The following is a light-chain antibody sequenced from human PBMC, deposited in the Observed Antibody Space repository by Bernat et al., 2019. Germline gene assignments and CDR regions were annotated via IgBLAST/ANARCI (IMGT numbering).Light chain of an antibody. CDR1: SSDVGGYNY. V-gene: IGLV2-14*01. J-gene: IGLJ3*02. CDR3: SSYTSSSVNWV. CDR2: DVS. Sequence: QSALTQPASVSGSPGQSITISCTGTSSDVGGYNYVSWYQQHPGKAPKLMIYDVSNRPSGVSNRFSGSKSGNTASLTISGLQAEDEADYYCSSYTSSSVNWVFGGGTKLNVL.